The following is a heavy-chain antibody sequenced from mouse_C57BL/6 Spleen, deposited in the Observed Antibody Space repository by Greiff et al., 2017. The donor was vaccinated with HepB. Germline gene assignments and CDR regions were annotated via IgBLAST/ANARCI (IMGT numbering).Heavy chain of an antibody. CDR3: ARQDSSGYRY. Sequence: DVKLVESGGGLVKPGGSLKLSCAASGFTFSSYTMSWVRQTPEKRLEWVATISGGGGNTYYPDSVKGRFTISRDNDKNTLYLQMSSLRSEDTALYYCARQDSSGYRYWGQGTTLTVSS. CDR2: ISGGGGNT. V-gene: IGHV5-9*01. J-gene: IGHJ2*01. CDR1: GFTFSSYT. D-gene: IGHD3-2*02.